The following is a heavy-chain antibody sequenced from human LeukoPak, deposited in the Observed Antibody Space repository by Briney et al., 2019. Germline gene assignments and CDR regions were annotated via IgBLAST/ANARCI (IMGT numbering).Heavy chain of an antibody. Sequence: SQTLSLTCTVSGGSISSGGYYWSWIRQHPGKGLEWIGSIYYSVSTNYNPSLQGRVTISLDTSRNQFSPKLSSVTAADTAVYYCASGDNDPLFDYWGQGTLVTVSS. CDR2: IYYSVST. J-gene: IGHJ4*02. D-gene: IGHD1-1*01. CDR1: GGSISSGGYY. CDR3: ASGDNDPLFDY. V-gene: IGHV4-31*03.